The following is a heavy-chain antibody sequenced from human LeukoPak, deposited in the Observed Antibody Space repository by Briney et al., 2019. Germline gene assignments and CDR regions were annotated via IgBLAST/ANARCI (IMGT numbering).Heavy chain of an antibody. D-gene: IGHD2-15*01. J-gene: IGHJ6*02. V-gene: IGHV4-59*01. Sequence: SETLSLTCTVSGGSITSYYWSWNRQPPGKGLEWIGYIYYSGSTNYNPSLKSRVTISVDTSKNQFSLKLSSVTAADTAVYYCARGGSGSGSPYGMDVWGQGTTVTVSS. CDR2: IYYSGST. CDR1: GGSITSYY. CDR3: ARGGSGSGSPYGMDV.